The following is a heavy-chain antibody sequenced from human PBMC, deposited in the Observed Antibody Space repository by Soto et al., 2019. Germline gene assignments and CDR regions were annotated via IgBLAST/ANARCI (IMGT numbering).Heavy chain of an antibody. CDR2: IYYSGRT. CDR3: PSPAGGNSPNDHFDN. Sequence: SETLSLTCIVSGGSISSSSYYWGWIRQPPGKGLEWVGSIYYSGRTYYNPSLKRRVTISVDTSKNQFSLKLTSVPPADPAVYYCPSPAGGNSPNDHFDNWGQETLVTAPS. CDR1: GGSISSSSYY. J-gene: IGHJ4*02. V-gene: IGHV4-39*01. D-gene: IGHD3-16*01.